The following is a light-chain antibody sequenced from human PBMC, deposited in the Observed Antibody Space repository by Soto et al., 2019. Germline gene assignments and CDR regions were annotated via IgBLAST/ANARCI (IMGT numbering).Light chain of an antibody. CDR1: QAVSSN. CDR3: QHYNNWPFT. J-gene: IGKJ3*01. CDR2: AAS. V-gene: IGKV3-15*01. Sequence: EIVMTQSPATLSVSPGERATLSCRASQAVSSNLAWYQQKPGQAPRLLIYAASTRAAGIPDRSSGSGSGTGFTLTITSLQSEDFAVYYCQHYNNWPFTFGPGTKVDIK.